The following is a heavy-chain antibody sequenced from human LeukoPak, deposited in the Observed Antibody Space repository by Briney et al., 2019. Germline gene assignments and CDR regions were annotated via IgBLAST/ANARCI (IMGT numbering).Heavy chain of an antibody. CDR2: IRFDGSNK. V-gene: IGHV3-30*02. CDR3: AKDRVSYYDFWSGYYD. D-gene: IGHD3-3*01. J-gene: IGHJ4*02. CDR1: GFTFSNYG. Sequence: GGSLRLSCAASGFTFSNYGMHWVRQAPGKGLEWVAFIRFDGSNKYYADSVKGRFTISRDNSKNTLYLQMNSLRAEDTAVYYCAKDRVSYYDFWSGYYDWGQGTLVTVSS.